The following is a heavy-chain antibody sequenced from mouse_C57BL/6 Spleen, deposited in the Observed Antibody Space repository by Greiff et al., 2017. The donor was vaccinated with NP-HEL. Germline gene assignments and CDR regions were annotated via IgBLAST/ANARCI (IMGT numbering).Heavy chain of an antibody. CDR2: INPSSGYT. J-gene: IGHJ4*01. Sequence: VQLQESGAELAKPGASVKLSCKASGYTFTSYWMHWVKQRPGQGLEWIGYINPSSGYTKYNQKFKDKATLTADKSSSTAYMQLSSLTYEDSAVYYCARSPYGNSYYYAMDYWVKEPQSPSPQ. D-gene: IGHD2-1*01. V-gene: IGHV1-7*01. CDR3: ARSPYGNSYYYAMDY. CDR1: GYTFTSYW.